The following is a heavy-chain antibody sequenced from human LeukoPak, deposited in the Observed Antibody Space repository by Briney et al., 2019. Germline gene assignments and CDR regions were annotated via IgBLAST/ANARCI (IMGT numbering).Heavy chain of an antibody. CDR1: GFTFSSYS. V-gene: IGHV3-21*01. Sequence: GGSLRLSCAASGFTFSSYSMNWVRQAPGKGLEWVSSISGSSSYIYYADSVKGRFTISRDNAKNSLYVQMNSLRAEDTAVYYCARGGVRGVGDYWGQGILVTVSS. J-gene: IGHJ4*02. CDR2: ISGSSSYI. D-gene: IGHD3-10*02. CDR3: ARGGVRGVGDY.